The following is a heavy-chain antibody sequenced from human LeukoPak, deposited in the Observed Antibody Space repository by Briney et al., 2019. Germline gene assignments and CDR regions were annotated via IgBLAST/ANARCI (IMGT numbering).Heavy chain of an antibody. CDR1: GFTFSSYE. Sequence: GGSLRLSCAASGFTFSSYEMNWVRQAPGKGLEWVSSISGSGGSTYYADSVKGRFRISRDNSKNTLFLQMNSLRAEETAVYYCTKMYDSWTGYFDNWFDHWGQGILVTVSS. CDR2: ISGSGGST. J-gene: IGHJ5*02. D-gene: IGHD3/OR15-3a*01. CDR3: TKMYDSWTGYFDNWFDH. V-gene: IGHV3-23*01.